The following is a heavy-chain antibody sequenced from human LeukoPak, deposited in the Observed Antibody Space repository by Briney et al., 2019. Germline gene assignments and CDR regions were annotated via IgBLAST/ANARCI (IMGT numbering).Heavy chain of an antibody. Sequence: SDTLSLTCTVSGGSISSYYWSWIRQPPGKGLQWIGYIYYSGSTNYNPSLKSRVTISVDTSKNQFSLKLSSVTAADTAVYYCARSDPRRAARRYYFDYWGQGTLVTVSS. J-gene: IGHJ4*02. CDR1: GGSISSYY. D-gene: IGHD6-6*01. CDR3: ARSDPRRAARRYYFDY. CDR2: IYYSGST. V-gene: IGHV4-59*07.